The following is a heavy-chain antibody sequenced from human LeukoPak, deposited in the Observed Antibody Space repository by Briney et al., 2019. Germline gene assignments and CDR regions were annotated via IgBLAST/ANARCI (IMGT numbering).Heavy chain of an antibody. Sequence: GASVNVSCKASGYTFTVYYMHWVRQAPGQGLEWMGWISAYNGNTNYAQNFQDRVTMTTDTPTSTAYMELRSLRSDDTAVYYCARDIVMVVGSFYYGMDFWGQGTTVTVS. J-gene: IGHJ6*02. V-gene: IGHV1-18*04. CDR1: GYTFTVYY. D-gene: IGHD2-15*01. CDR2: ISAYNGNT. CDR3: ARDIVMVVGSFYYGMDF.